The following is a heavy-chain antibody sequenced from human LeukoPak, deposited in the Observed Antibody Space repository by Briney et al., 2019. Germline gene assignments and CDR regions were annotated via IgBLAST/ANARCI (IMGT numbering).Heavy chain of an antibody. V-gene: IGHV3-74*01. Sequence: GGSLRLSCAASGFTFSSYWMHWVRQAPGKGLVWVSRINSDGSSTSYADSVKGRFTISRDNAKNTLYLQMNSLRAEDTAVYYCAREEMATSAGYAYWGQGTLVTVSS. J-gene: IGHJ4*02. CDR2: INSDGSST. CDR1: GFTFSSYW. D-gene: IGHD5-24*01. CDR3: AREEMATSAGYAY.